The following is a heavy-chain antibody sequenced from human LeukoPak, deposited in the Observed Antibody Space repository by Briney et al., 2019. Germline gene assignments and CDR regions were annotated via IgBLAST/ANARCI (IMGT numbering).Heavy chain of an antibody. CDR3: TGSRWATNDY. CDR2: IKRKIDGGTT. Sequence: RTGGSLRLSCAASRFTFTDYGMHWVRQPPGKGLEWVGRIKRKIDGGTTDYAAPVKGRFSISRDDSKNTLYLQMNTLKIDDTAVYYCTGSRWATNDYWGQGSLVTVSS. V-gene: IGHV3-15*01. J-gene: IGHJ4*02. D-gene: IGHD6-13*01. CDR1: RFTFTDYG.